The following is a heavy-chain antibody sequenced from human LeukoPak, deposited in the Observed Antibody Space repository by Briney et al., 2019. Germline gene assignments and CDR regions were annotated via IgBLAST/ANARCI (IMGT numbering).Heavy chain of an antibody. CDR3: ARPLTSFYYMDV. V-gene: IGHV4-39*01. D-gene: IGHD2-21*02. CDR1: GGSISNTNYY. J-gene: IGHJ6*03. Sequence: PSETLSLTCAVSGGSISNTNYYWGWIRQPPGKGLEWIGSIYYSGYTYYNPSLKSRVTISVDTSKNQFSLKLSSVTAADTAVYYCARPLTSFYYMDVWGKGTTVTVSS. CDR2: IYYSGYT.